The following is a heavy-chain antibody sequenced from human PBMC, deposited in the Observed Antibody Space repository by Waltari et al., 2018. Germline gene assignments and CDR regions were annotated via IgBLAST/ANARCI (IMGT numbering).Heavy chain of an antibody. Sequence: QVQLVESGGGVGQPGGSLRLSCAASGFTFSSYGMDWVRQAPGKGLKWVAFIRYDGSNKYYADSVKGRFTISRDNSKNTLYLQMNSLRAEDTAVYYCAKDRSAAATGYYFDYWGQGTLVTVSS. V-gene: IGHV3-30*02. CDR3: AKDRSAAATGYYFDY. CDR1: GFTFSSYG. CDR2: IRYDGSNK. J-gene: IGHJ4*02. D-gene: IGHD6-13*01.